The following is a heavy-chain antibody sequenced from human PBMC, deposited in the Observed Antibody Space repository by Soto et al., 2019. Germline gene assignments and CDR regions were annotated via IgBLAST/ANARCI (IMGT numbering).Heavy chain of an antibody. Sequence: QVQLVESGGGVVQPGRSLRLSCAASGFTFSNYGMHWVRQAPGKGLEWVAVLRDDADDTYYADSVKGRFTISRVNSKNTLYLQMRSLRAEDTAVYYCARPYSSNSNWFDPWGQGTLVTVSS. V-gene: IGHV3-33*01. D-gene: IGHD6-19*01. CDR1: GFTFSNYG. CDR2: LRDDADDT. CDR3: ARPYSSNSNWFDP. J-gene: IGHJ5*02.